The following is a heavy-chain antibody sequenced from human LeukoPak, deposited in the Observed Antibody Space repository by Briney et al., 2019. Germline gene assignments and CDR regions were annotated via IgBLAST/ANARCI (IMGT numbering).Heavy chain of an antibody. D-gene: IGHD1-26*01. Sequence: GGSLRLSCAASGFTFSSYSMNWVRQAPGKGLEWVSYISSSGSTRYYADSVKGRFTISRDNAENSLYLQMNSLRAEDTAVYYCARVGATRRYYFDYWGQGILVPVSS. J-gene: IGHJ4*02. V-gene: IGHV3-48*04. CDR3: ARVGATRRYYFDY. CDR1: GFTFSSYS. CDR2: ISSSGSTR.